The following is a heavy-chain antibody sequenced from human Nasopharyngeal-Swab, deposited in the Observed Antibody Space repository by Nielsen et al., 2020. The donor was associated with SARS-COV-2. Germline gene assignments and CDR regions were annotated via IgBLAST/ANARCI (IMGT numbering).Heavy chain of an antibody. CDR2: ISSSSTYI. V-gene: IGHV3-21*01. CDR1: GFTFSSYN. D-gene: IGHD3-3*01. J-gene: IGHJ6*02. Sequence: GESLKISCAASGFTFSSYNMNWVRQAPGKGLEWVSSISSSSTYIYYADSVKGRFTTSRDNAKNSLHLQMNSLRAEDTAVYYCARDGLDYDFWSAYFMDVWGQGTTVTVSS. CDR3: ARDGLDYDFWSAYFMDV.